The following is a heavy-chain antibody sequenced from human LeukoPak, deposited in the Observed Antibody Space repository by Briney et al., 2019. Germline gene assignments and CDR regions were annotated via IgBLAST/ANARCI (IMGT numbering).Heavy chain of an antibody. J-gene: IGHJ4*02. V-gene: IGHV4-31*03. CDR3: ARDLGIAAALGDY. CDR2: IYYSGST. CDR1: GGSISSGGYY. Sequence: SETLSLTCTVSGGSISSGGYYWSWIRQHPGKGLEWIGYIYYSGSTYYNPSLKSRVTISVDTSKNQFSLKLSSVTAADTAVYYCARDLGIAAALGDYWGQGTLVTVSS. D-gene: IGHD6-13*01.